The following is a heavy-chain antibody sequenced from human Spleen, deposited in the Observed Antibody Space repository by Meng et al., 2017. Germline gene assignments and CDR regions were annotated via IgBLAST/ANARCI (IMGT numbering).Heavy chain of an antibody. D-gene: IGHD3-22*01. CDR1: GGSIRSSNW. CDR2: IYHSGST. Sequence: QGQLQETGPGLWKPSGTLSLTCAVSGGSIRSSNWWSWVRQPPGKGLEWIGEIYHSGSTNYNPSLKSRVTISVDKSKNQFSLKLSSVTAADTAVYYCARDRLSALPYYDSSGYTTGFDPWGQGTLVTVSS. V-gene: IGHV4-4*02. J-gene: IGHJ5*02. CDR3: ARDRLSALPYYDSSGYTTGFDP.